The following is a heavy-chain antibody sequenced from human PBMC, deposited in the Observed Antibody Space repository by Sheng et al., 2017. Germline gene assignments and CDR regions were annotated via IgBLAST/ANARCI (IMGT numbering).Heavy chain of an antibody. CDR1: GGTFSSYA. CDR3: ARGGYCSGGSCYSLWFDP. D-gene: IGHD2-15*01. J-gene: IGHJ5*02. Sequence: QVQLVQSGAEVKKPGSSVKVSCKASGGTFSSYAISWVRQAPGQGLEWMGGIIPIFGTANYAQKFQGRVTITTDESTSTAYMELSSLRSEDTAVYYCARGGYCSGGSCYSLWFDPWGQGTLVTVSS. CDR2: IIPIFGTA. V-gene: IGHV1-69*05.